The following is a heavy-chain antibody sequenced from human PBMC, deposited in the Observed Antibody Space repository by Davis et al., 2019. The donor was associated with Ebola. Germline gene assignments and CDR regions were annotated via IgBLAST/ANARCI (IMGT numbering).Heavy chain of an antibody. Sequence: GGSLRLSCAASGFTFSSYAMSWVRQAPGKGLEWVSAISGSGGSTYYADSVKGRFTISRDNSKNTLYLQMNSLRAEDTAVYYCARATYYYDSSGLRFDGAFDIWGQGTMVTVSS. CDR3: ARATYYYDSSGLRFDGAFDI. V-gene: IGHV3-23*01. CDR2: ISGSGGST. CDR1: GFTFSSYA. D-gene: IGHD3-22*01. J-gene: IGHJ3*02.